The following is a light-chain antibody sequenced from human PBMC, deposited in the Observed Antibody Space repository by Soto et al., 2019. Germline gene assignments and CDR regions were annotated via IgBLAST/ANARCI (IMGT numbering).Light chain of an antibody. CDR3: QQRSNWPST. CDR2: DAS. Sequence: EIVLTQSPAALSLSPGNRAALSCRASQSVSGYLAWYQQKPGQAPRVLIYDASNRATGIPARFSGSGSGTDFTLTITSLEPEDFAVYYCQQRSNWPSTFGGGTKVEI. V-gene: IGKV3-11*01. CDR1: QSVSGY. J-gene: IGKJ4*01.